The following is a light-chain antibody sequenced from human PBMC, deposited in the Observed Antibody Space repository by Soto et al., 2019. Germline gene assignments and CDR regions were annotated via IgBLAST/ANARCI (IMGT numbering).Light chain of an antibody. Sequence: AVLTQPASVSGSRGQSMTVSCTGTSSDIGAYNYVSWYQQHPGKAPKLMICDVSDRPSGVSNRFSGSKSGNTASLTISGLQAEDEADYYCSSYTSSSTLYVFGTGTKVTVL. J-gene: IGLJ1*01. CDR2: DVS. CDR3: SSYTSSSTLYV. V-gene: IGLV2-14*01. CDR1: SSDIGAYNY.